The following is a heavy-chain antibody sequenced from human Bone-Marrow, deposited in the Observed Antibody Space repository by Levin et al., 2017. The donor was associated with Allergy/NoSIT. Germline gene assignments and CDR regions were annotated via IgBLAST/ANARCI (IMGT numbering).Heavy chain of an antibody. CDR2: INWNGEST. CDR1: GFTFDDNG. J-gene: IGHJ6*03. CDR3: ARDTAGTTPYYYNYYMDV. D-gene: IGHD1-1*01. V-gene: IGHV3-20*01. Sequence: LPGGSLRLSCVASGFTFDDNGMSWVRQAPGKGLEWVSGINWNGESTEYADSVKGRFTISRDNAKNSLFLQMNSLRAEDTALYHCARDTAGTTPYYYNYYMDVWGKGTTVTVSS.